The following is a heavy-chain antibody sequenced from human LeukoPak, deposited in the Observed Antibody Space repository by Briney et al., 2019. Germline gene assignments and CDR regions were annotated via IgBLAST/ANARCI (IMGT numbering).Heavy chain of an antibody. CDR1: GFTFSSYW. D-gene: IGHD5-12*01. CDR3: ARDSGGYDYPYYFDY. J-gene: IGHJ4*02. CDR2: INTDGSST. V-gene: IGHV3-74*01. Sequence: GGSLRLSCAASGFTFSSYWMHWVRQAPGKGLVWVSRINTDGSSTSYADSVKGRFTISRDNAKNTLYLQMNSLRAEDTAVYYCARDSGGYDYPYYFDYWGQGTLVTVSS.